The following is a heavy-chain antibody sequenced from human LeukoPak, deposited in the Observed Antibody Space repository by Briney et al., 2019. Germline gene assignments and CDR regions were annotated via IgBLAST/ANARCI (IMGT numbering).Heavy chain of an antibody. D-gene: IGHD6-19*01. CDR3: AKPYSSGWQPIDY. CDR2: IYHSGST. Sequence: PSETLSLTCTVSGGSISSSSYYWGWIRQPPGKGLEWIGSIYHSGSTYYNPPLKSRVTISVDTSKNQFSLKLSSVTAADTAVYYCAKPYSSGWQPIDYWGQGTLVTVSS. CDR1: GGSISSSSYY. V-gene: IGHV4-39*07. J-gene: IGHJ4*02.